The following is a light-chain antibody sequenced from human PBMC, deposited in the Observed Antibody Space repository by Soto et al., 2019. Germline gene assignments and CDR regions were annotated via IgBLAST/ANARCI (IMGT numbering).Light chain of an antibody. CDR2: VTD. CDR1: TSNIGENT. V-gene: IGLV1-44*01. J-gene: IGLJ1*01. CDR3: AAWDVTLNGHV. Sequence: QSVLTQPPSVSGTLGQGVTISCSGSTSNIGENTVAWFQQLPGTAPKVLIYVTDTRPSGVPDRFSGSKSGTSAYLAISGLQSEDEADYYCAAWDVTLNGHVFGTGTKVTVL.